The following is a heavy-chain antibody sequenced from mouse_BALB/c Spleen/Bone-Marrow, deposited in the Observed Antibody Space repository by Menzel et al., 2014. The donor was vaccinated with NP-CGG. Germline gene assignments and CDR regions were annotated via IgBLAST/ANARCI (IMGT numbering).Heavy chain of an antibody. Sequence: VQLQQSGAELAKPGASVKMSCKASGYTFTSYWMHWVKQRPGQGLEWIGYINPSTGYTEYNQKFKDKATLTADKSSSTAYMQLSSLTSEDSAVYYFARDWYFDVWGAGTTVTVSS. CDR2: INPSTGYT. CDR1: GYTFTSYW. V-gene: IGHV1-7*01. J-gene: IGHJ1*01. CDR3: ARDWYFDV.